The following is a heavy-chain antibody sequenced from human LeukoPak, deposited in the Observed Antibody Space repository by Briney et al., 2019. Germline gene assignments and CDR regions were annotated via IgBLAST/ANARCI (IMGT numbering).Heavy chain of an antibody. CDR2: IKQDGSEK. CDR1: GYSFTSYR. J-gene: IGHJ3*02. V-gene: IGHV3-7*01. Sequence: GESLKISCKGSGYSFTSYRIGWVRQAPGKGLEWVANIKQDGSEKYYVDSVKGRFTISRDNAKNSLYLQMNSLRAEDTAVYYCARIYSSGWFLDAFDIWGQGTMVTVSS. D-gene: IGHD6-19*01. CDR3: ARIYSSGWFLDAFDI.